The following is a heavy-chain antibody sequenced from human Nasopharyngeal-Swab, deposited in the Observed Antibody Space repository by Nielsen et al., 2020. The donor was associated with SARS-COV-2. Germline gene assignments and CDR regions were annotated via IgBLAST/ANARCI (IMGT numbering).Heavy chain of an antibody. D-gene: IGHD1-26*01. CDR1: GFTFSSYA. CDR3: ARSLGGSYYGPNGY. J-gene: IGHJ4*02. V-gene: IGHV3-30*04. Sequence: GESLKISCAASGFTFSSYAMHWVRQAPGKGLEWVAVISYDGSNKYYADSVKGRFTISRDNSKNTLYLQMNSLRAEDTAVYYCARSLGGSYYGPNGYWGQGTLVTVSS. CDR2: ISYDGSNK.